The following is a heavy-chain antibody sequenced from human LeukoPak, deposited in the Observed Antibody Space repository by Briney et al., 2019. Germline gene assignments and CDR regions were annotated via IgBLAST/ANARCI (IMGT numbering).Heavy chain of an antibody. Sequence: GGSLRLSCAASGFMFSRTAMTWVRQAPGKGLEWISTISGSSITTYYADSVRGRFTISRDNSKNTLYLQMNSLRAEDTAVYYCAKGVSLSYYYGMDVWGQGTTVTVSS. CDR2: ISGSSITT. J-gene: IGHJ6*02. CDR1: GFMFSRTA. D-gene: IGHD4-23*01. V-gene: IGHV3-23*01. CDR3: AKGVSLSYYYGMDV.